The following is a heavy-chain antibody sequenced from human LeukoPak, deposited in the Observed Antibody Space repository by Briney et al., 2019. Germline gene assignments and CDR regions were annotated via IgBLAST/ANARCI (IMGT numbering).Heavy chain of an antibody. CDR3: ARAQSFGLDY. CDR2: ISGTGTTI. Sequence: PGGCLTPSCAASGFTFSDYYMTWLRPAPGRGRGWVSYISGTGTTINYADSVKGRSSISRDKAKKSLYLQINSLRAEDTAVYYCARAQSFGLDYWGQGTLVTASS. V-gene: IGHV3-11*04. CDR1: GFTFSDYY. J-gene: IGHJ4*02. D-gene: IGHD3-3*01.